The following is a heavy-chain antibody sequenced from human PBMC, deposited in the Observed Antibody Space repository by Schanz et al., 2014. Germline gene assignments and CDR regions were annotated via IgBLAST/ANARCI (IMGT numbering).Heavy chain of an antibody. V-gene: IGHV3-33*06. Sequence: QGQLVESGGGVVQPGKSLRLSCATSGFIFRSFGIHWVRQAPGKGLEWVAVIWSDGTNEYYADSVKGRFTISGDSSKYTVYLQMNSLRADDAAVYYCAKGPYYYYYMDVWGNGTTGTVSS. CDR1: GFIFRSFG. CDR3: AKGPYYYYYMDV. J-gene: IGHJ6*03. CDR2: IWSDGTNE.